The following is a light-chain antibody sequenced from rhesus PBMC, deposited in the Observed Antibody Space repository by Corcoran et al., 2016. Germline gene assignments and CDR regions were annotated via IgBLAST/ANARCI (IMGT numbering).Light chain of an antibody. J-gene: IGKJ2*01. CDR3: QHNYGAPYS. CDR1: ENVDNY. Sequence: DIQMTQSPSSLSASIGDRLSITCRASENVDNYLNWYHQSPGKAPKLLNNKTSTLQNGVPSRFSGSGSGTNYTFTISSLVSEDVGTYFCQHNYGAPYSFGQGTRVEIK. V-gene: IGKV1-74*01. CDR2: KTS.